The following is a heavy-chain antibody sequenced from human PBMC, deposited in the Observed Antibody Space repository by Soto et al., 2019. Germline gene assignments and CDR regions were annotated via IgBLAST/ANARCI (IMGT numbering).Heavy chain of an antibody. J-gene: IGHJ5*02. CDR1: GYIFSKYA. CDR3: ARESRDFFLWFDP. Sequence: QVQLVQSGGEVKKPGASVKVSCMASGYIFSKYAIHWVRQVPGHKLEWMGWLNVGTGNTKYSQKFQGRVTITRDTSATTAYMELHSLTSEDTAVYYCARESRDFFLWFDPWGQGTLVTVSS. CDR2: LNVGTGNT. V-gene: IGHV1-3*01.